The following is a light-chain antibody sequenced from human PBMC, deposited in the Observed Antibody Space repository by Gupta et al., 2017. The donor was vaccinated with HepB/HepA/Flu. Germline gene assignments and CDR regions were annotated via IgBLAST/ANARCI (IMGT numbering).Light chain of an antibody. Sequence: ENVTTQSPGTLSVCPGERATLTCWASQNVNTNLAWYQQKPGLAPRLLIYGASMRATGVPARFSGSGSGTEFTLTISSLQSEDFAIYYCQQHNGWPPYTFGPGTKVEIK. CDR3: QQHNGWPPYT. J-gene: IGKJ2*01. V-gene: IGKV3-15*01. CDR1: QNVNTN. CDR2: GAS.